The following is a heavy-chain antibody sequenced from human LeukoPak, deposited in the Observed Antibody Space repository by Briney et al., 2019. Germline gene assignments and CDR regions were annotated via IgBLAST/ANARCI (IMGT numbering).Heavy chain of an antibody. Sequence: GASVKVSCKASGYTFTSYGISWVRQAPGQGLEWMGWISAYNGNTNYAQKLQGRVTMTTDTSTSTAYIELRSLRSDDTAVYYCAREDYGSGSYYARIYNWFDPWGQGTLVTVSS. V-gene: IGHV1-18*01. D-gene: IGHD3-10*01. CDR1: GYTFTSYG. CDR2: ISAYNGNT. J-gene: IGHJ5*02. CDR3: AREDYGSGSYYARIYNWFDP.